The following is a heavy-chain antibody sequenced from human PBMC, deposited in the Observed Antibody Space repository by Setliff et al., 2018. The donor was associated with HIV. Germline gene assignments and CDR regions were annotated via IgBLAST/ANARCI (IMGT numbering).Heavy chain of an antibody. V-gene: IGHV1-69*13. CDR1: GGTFSSYA. CDR2: IIPIFGTA. Sequence: GASVKVSCKASGGTFSSYAISWVRQAPGQGLEWMGGIIPIFGTANYAQKFQGRVTITADESTSTAYMELSSLRSEDTGMYYCARSSRANEAFDVWGQGTMVTVSS. J-gene: IGHJ3*01. CDR3: ARSSRANEAFDV.